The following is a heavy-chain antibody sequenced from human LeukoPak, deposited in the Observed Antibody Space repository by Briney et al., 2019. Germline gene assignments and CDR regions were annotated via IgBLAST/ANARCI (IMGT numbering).Heavy chain of an antibody. CDR1: GFTFSSYD. V-gene: IGHV3-13*01. D-gene: IGHD3-16*01. CDR2: IGTAGDT. Sequence: GGSLRLSCAASGFTFSSYDMHWVHQATGKGLEWISAIGTAGDTYYPGSVKGRFTISRENAKNSLCLQMNSLRAGDTAVYHCARGTRLGVVDYWGQGTLVTVSS. CDR3: ARGTRLGVVDY. J-gene: IGHJ4*02.